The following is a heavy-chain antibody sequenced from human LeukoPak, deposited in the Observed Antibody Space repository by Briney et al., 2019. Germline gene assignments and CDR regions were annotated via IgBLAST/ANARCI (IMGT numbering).Heavy chain of an antibody. D-gene: IGHD2-21*01. Sequence: GGSLRLSCAASGFTFSSYAMSWVRQAPGEGLEWVSAISGSGGTTYYPNSVKGRFTISRDNSKNTLYLQMNSLRTEDTAVYYCAKDSQVISTYYFDYWGQGTLVTVSS. V-gene: IGHV3-23*01. CDR2: ISGSGGTT. CDR1: GFTFSSYA. CDR3: AKDSQVISTYYFDY. J-gene: IGHJ4*02.